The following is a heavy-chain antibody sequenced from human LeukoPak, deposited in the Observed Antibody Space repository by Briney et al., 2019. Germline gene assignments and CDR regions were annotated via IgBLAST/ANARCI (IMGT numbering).Heavy chain of an antibody. V-gene: IGHV3-21*01. CDR1: GFTFSSYS. CDR3: ARERNWNYVFGY. CDR2: ISSSSSYI. D-gene: IGHD1-7*01. Sequence: GGSLRLSCAASGFTFSSYSMNWVRQAPGKGLEWVSSISSSSSYIYYADSVKGRFTISRDNSKNTPYLQMNNLRAEDTAMYYCARERNWNYVFGYWGQGTLVTVSS. J-gene: IGHJ4*02.